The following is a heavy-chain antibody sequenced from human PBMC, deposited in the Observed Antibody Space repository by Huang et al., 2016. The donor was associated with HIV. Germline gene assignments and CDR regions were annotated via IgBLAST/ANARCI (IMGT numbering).Heavy chain of an antibody. CDR2: ISHICDKV. Sequence: QVQLVQSGAEVKKPGSSVKVSCKASGGTFGSYDISWVRQAPGQGLEWMGGISHICDKVNYAQKFQGRVRITADASTSTAYMELTSLRSEDTAVYYCARDLTGTRAAAAGIRGDAFDVWGQGTLVTVSS. J-gene: IGHJ3*01. CDR3: ARDLTGTRAAAAGIRGDAFDV. V-gene: IGHV1-69*13. D-gene: IGHD6-13*01. CDR1: GGTFGSYD.